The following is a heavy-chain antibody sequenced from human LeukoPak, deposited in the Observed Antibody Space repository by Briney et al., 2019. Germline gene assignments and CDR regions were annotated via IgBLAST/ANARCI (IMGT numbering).Heavy chain of an antibody. J-gene: IGHJ4*02. Sequence: SQTLSLTCTVSGGSISSGGYYWSWIRQHPGKGLEWIGYIYYSGSTYYNPSLKSRVTISVDTSKNQFSLRLNSVTVADTAVYYCARGNAPGFYGSGSSSYWGQGTLVTVSS. D-gene: IGHD3-10*01. CDR2: IYYSGST. CDR1: GGSISSGGYY. V-gene: IGHV4-31*03. CDR3: ARGNAPGFYGSGSSSY.